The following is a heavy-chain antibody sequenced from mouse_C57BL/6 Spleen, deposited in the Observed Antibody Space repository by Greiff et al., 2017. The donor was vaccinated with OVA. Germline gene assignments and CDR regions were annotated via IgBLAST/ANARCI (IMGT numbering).Heavy chain of an antibody. Sequence: EVMLVESGGGLVKPGGYLKLSGAASGFTFSDYGMHWVRQAPEKGLERVAYISSGSSTIYYADTVKGRFTISRDNAKNTLFLQMTSLRSEDTAMYYCARRAYYGYDGDAMDYWGQGTSVTVSS. V-gene: IGHV5-17*01. CDR1: GFTFSDYG. D-gene: IGHD2-9*01. J-gene: IGHJ4*01. CDR2: ISSGSSTI. CDR3: ARRAYYGYDGDAMDY.